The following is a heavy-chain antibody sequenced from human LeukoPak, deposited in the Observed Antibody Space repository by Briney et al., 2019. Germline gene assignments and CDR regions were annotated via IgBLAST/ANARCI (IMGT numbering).Heavy chain of an antibody. J-gene: IGHJ4*02. CDR3: ARHSHSDSSWFYFDY. CDR2: IYYSGST. D-gene: IGHD6-13*01. CDR1: GGSISSYY. Sequence: SETLSLTCTVSGGSISSYYWSWIRQPPGKGLEWIGYIYYSGSTSYNPSLKSRVTISVDTSKNQFSLKLSSVTAADTAVYYCARHSHSDSSWFYFDYWGQGTLVTVSS. V-gene: IGHV4-59*08.